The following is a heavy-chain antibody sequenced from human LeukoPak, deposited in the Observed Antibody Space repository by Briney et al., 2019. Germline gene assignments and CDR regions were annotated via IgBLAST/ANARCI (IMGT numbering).Heavy chain of an antibody. CDR1: GYTFTGYY. CDR3: ARGYCSGGSCYSGPRYYYYYLDV. CDR2: IIPMFGPA. D-gene: IGHD2-15*01. J-gene: IGHJ6*03. V-gene: IGHV1-69*13. Sequence: SVKVSCKASGYTFTGYYMHWVRQAPGQGLEWMGGIIPMFGPAKYAQKLQGRVTIIADESTSTAYMELSSLRSEDTAVYYCARGYCSGGSCYSGPRYYYYYLDVWGKGTTVTISS.